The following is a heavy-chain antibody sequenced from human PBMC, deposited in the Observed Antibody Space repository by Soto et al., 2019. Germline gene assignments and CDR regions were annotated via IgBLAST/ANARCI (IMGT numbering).Heavy chain of an antibody. V-gene: IGHV3-15*07. CDR3: ATVPYSSRPT. Sequence: GSLRLSCVASRFNFSAAWLNWIRQAPGKGLEWVGRTKPKSEGETADYTAPVRGRFTISRDDSQNTLHLQMDSLKTEDTAVYYCATVPYSSRPTWGLGVLVTVSS. CDR2: TKPKSEGETA. D-gene: IGHD6-19*01. CDR1: RFNFSAAW. J-gene: IGHJ4*02.